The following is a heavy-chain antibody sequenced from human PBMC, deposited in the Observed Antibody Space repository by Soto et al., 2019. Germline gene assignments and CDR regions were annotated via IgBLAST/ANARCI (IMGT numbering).Heavy chain of an antibody. CDR3: ARRAGAAGSYWYFDL. CDR1: GGSISSGDYY. D-gene: IGHD6-13*01. J-gene: IGHJ2*01. V-gene: IGHV4-30-4*01. CDR2: IYYSGCT. Sequence: QVQLQESGPGLVKPSQTLSLTCTVSGGSISSGDYYWSWIRQPPGKGLEWIGYIYYSGCTYYNPSLKSRVTISVDTSKNQFSLKLSSVTAADTAVYYCARRAGAAGSYWYFDLWGRGTLVTVSS.